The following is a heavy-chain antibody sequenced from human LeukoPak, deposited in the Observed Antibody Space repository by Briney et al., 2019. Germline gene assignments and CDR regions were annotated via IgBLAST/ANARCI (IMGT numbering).Heavy chain of an antibody. J-gene: IGHJ5*02. CDR3: ARWVTTLGVVWFDP. Sequence: SVKVSCKASGGTFSSYAISWVRQAPGQGLEWMGGIIPIFGTANYAQKIQGRVTITTDESTSTAYMELSSLRSEDTAVYYCARWVTTLGVVWFDPWGQGTLVTVSS. V-gene: IGHV1-69*05. CDR2: IIPIFGTA. D-gene: IGHD2/OR15-2a*01. CDR1: GGTFSSYA.